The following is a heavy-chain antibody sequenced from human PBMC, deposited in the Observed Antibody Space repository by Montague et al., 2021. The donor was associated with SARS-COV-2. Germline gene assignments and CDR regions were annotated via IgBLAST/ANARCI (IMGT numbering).Heavy chain of an antibody. Sequence: SLRLSCAASGFTFSSYAMSWVRQAPGKGLEWVSAISGSGGSTYYADSVKGRFTIYRDNSKNTLYLQMNSLRAEDTAVYYCATSRFLEWLFTMDGTFDYWGQGTLVTVSS. D-gene: IGHD3-3*01. CDR2: ISGSGGST. J-gene: IGHJ4*02. CDR1: GFTFSSYA. V-gene: IGHV3-23*01. CDR3: ATSRFLEWLFTMDGTFDY.